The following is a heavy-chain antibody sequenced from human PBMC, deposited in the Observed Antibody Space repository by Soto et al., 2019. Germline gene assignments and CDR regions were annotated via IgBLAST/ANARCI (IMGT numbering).Heavy chain of an antibody. CDR3: ARDLHDSRGWHWPRGYCYGMDV. CDR2: INPNSGGT. CDR1: GYTFTGYY. V-gene: IGHV1-2*04. J-gene: IGHJ6*02. D-gene: IGHD6-19*01. Sequence: ASVKVSCKTSGYTFTGYYMHWVRQAPGQGLEWMGCINPNSGGTNYAENFQGWVTMTRDTYISTAYMELSRLRSDDTAVYYCARDLHDSRGWHWPRGYCYGMDVGGQGTTVTVSS.